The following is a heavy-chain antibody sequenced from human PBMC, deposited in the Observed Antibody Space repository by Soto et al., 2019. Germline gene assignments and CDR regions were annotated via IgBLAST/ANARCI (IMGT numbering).Heavy chain of an antibody. CDR1: VYTFTSYG. Sequence: XSVKVSCKASVYTFTSYGISWVRQAPGQGLEWMGWISAYNGHTNYAQKLQGRVTMTTDTATSTAYWELRSLRSEDTAVYYCARYRFYYDFWSGYWYYFDYWGQGTLVTVSS. D-gene: IGHD3-3*01. V-gene: IGHV1-18*04. CDR3: ARYRFYYDFWSGYWYYFDY. CDR2: ISAYNGHT. J-gene: IGHJ4*02.